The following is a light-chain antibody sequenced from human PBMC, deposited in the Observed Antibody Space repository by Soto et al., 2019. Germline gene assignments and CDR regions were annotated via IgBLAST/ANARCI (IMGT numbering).Light chain of an antibody. Sequence: QSALTQPASVSGSPGQSITISCSGTRSDIGIFNYVSWYQQHPGKAPKLIIYEVTNRPSGVSDRFSGSKSGNTASLNISGLQADDEADYYCSSYSSSSTLGVFGGGTKLPVL. CDR1: RSDIGIFNY. CDR2: EVT. J-gene: IGLJ3*02. CDR3: SSYSSSSTLGV. V-gene: IGLV2-14*01.